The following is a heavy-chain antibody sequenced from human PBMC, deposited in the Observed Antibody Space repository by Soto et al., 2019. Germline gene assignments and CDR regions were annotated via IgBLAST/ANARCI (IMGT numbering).Heavy chain of an antibody. CDR3: ARESGDYYDSSGYYAFDI. D-gene: IGHD3-22*01. V-gene: IGHV1-2*04. Sequence: ASVKVSCKASGYTFTGYYMHWVRQAPGQGLEWMGWINPNSGGTNYAQKFQGWVTVTRDTSISTAYMELSRLRSDDTAVYYCARESGDYYDSSGYYAFDIWGQGTMVTVSS. CDR2: INPNSGGT. J-gene: IGHJ3*02. CDR1: GYTFTGYY.